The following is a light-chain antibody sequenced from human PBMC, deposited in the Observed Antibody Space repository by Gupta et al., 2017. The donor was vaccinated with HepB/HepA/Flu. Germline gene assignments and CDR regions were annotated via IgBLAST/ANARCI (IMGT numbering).Light chain of an antibody. V-gene: IGKV4-1*01. CDR1: QTVLYNSDNKNY. Sequence: DIVMTQSPHSVAVSLGERATINCKSSQTVLYNSDNKNYLAWYQKKPGQSPKLLIYWAFTRESGVPDRFSGSGSGTDFTLTINRLQAEDVAVYYCKKYYSSPFNFGPGTKVEIK. J-gene: IGKJ3*01. CDR2: WAF. CDR3: KKYYSSPFN.